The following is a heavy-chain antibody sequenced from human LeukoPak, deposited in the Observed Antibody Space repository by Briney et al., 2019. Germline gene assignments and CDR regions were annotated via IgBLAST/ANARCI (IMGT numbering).Heavy chain of an antibody. Sequence: SGPTLVKPTQTLTLTCTFSGFSLSTSGVGVGWIRQPPGKALEWLALIYRDDDKRYSPSLKSRLTITKDTSKNQVVLTMTNMDPVDTATYYCAHSSTYVWGSYGFDYFDYWGQGTLVTVSS. V-gene: IGHV2-5*02. J-gene: IGHJ4*02. D-gene: IGHD3-16*01. CDR3: AHSSTYVWGSYGFDYFDY. CDR2: IYRDDDK. CDR1: GFSLSTSGVG.